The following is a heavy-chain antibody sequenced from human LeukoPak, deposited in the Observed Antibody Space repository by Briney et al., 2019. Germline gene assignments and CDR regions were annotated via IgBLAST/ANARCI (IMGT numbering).Heavy chain of an antibody. CDR3: AREVVANYFDY. CDR2: IIPIFGTA. D-gene: IGHD5-12*01. Sequence: ASVKVSCRASGGTFSSYAISWVRQAPGQGLEWMGGIIPIFGTANYAQKFQGRVTITTDESTSTAYMELSSLRSEDTAVYYCAREVVANYFDYWGQGTLVTVSS. J-gene: IGHJ4*02. V-gene: IGHV1-69*05. CDR1: GGTFSSYA.